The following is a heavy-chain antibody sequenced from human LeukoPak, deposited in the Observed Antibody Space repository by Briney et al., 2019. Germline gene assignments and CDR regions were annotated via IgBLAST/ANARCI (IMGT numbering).Heavy chain of an antibody. D-gene: IGHD3-10*01. J-gene: IGHJ4*02. CDR1: GGSISNKY. Sequence: SETLSLTCTVSGGSISNKYWSWIRQPPGKGLEWIGYIYYSGSTNYNPSLKSRVTISVDTSKNQFSLKLSSVTAADTAVYYCAREVGNGSGDYWGQGTLVTVSS. CDR3: AREVGNGSGDY. CDR2: IYYSGST. V-gene: IGHV4-59*01.